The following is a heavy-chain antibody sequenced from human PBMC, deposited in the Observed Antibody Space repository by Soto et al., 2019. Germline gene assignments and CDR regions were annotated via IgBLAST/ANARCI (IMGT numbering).Heavy chain of an antibody. CDR1: GYRSSNYW. V-gene: IGHV5-51*01. D-gene: IGHD6-13*01. CDR3: ARQDGVALYYFDY. J-gene: IGHJ4*02. CDR2: IYPGDSDT. Sequence: PRESLKISCKRSGYRSSNYWVNWVRQMPGRGLEWMGVIYPGDSDTRYSPSFQGQVTISVDKSINTAYLQWSSLTASDTAMYYCARQDGVALYYFDYWCQGTQVTVSS.